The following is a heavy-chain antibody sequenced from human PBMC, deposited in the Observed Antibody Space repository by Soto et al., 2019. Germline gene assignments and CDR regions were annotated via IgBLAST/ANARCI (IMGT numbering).Heavy chain of an antibody. D-gene: IGHD3-16*02. CDR3: AKRRLNTITSLSDW. CDR1: GFSFSEYG. CDR2: ISGNKMTT. V-gene: IGHV3-23*01. Sequence: EIQLLESGGGLAQPGGSLRLSCVASGFSFSEYGMSWVRQTPQKTLEWVASISGNKMTTFYPDSVKGRFFISRDNSDNTLHLQMNSLSDDDTAIYYCAKRRLNTITSLSDWWGQGVQVTVSS. J-gene: IGHJ1*01.